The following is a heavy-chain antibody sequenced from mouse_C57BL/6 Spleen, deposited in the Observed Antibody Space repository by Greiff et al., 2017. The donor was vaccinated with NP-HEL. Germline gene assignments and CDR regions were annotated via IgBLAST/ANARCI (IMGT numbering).Heavy chain of an antibody. Sequence: EVMLVESGGGLVKPGGSLKLSCAASGFTFSSYAMSWVRQTPEKRLEWVATISDGGSYTYYPDNVKGRLTISRDNAKNNLYLQMSHLKSEDTAMYYCASSYYYYGSSYDWYFDVWGTGTTVTVSS. V-gene: IGHV5-4*03. J-gene: IGHJ1*03. CDR2: ISDGGSYT. CDR1: GFTFSSYA. D-gene: IGHD1-1*01. CDR3: ASSYYYYGSSYDWYFDV.